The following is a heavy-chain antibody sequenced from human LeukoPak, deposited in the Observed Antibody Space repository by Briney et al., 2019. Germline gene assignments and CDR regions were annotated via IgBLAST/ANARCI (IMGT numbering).Heavy chain of an antibody. V-gene: IGHV3-11*01. CDR3: ARSIWPRAAAGTFDY. CDR1: GFIFSDYY. J-gene: IGHJ4*02. D-gene: IGHD6-13*01. Sequence: GGSLRLSCAASGFIFSDYYINWIRQAPGKGLEWVSYISNSGSTIYFADSVKGRFTISRDNAKNSLYLQMNSLRAEDTAVYYCARSIWPRAAAGTFDYWGQGTLVTVSS. CDR2: ISNSGSTI.